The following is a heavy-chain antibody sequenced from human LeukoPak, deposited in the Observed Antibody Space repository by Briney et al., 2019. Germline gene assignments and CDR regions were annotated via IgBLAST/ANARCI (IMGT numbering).Heavy chain of an antibody. D-gene: IGHD6-13*01. J-gene: IGHJ2*01. Sequence: PSETLSLTCTVSGGSISSGSYYWSWIRQPAGKGLEWIGRIDTSGNTNYKPSLKSRVTMSVDTSKNQFSLKLSSVTAAGTAVYYCARVSSSWYQDWYFDLWGRGTLVTVSS. CDR2: IDTSGNT. V-gene: IGHV4-61*02. CDR3: ARVSSSWYQDWYFDL. CDR1: GGSISSGSYY.